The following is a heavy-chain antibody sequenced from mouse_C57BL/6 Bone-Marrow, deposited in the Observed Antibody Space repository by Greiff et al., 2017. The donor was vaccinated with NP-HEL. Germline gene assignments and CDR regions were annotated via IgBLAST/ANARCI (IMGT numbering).Heavy chain of an antibody. Sequence: VQLKQSGAELVRPGASVKLSCTASGFNIKDDYMHWVKQRPEQGLEWIGWIDPENGDTEYASKFQGKATITADTSSNTAYLQLSSLTSEDTAVYYCTTFAFNTSYWYFDVWGTGTTVTVSS. CDR1: GFNIKDDY. CDR3: TTFAFNTSYWYFDV. J-gene: IGHJ1*03. CDR2: IDPENGDT. D-gene: IGHD5-1-1*01. V-gene: IGHV14-4*01.